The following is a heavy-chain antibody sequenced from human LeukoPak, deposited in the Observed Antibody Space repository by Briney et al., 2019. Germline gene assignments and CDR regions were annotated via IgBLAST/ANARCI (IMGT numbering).Heavy chain of an antibody. CDR1: GGSISSYY. CDR2: IYSSGST. CDR3: ASDLSVRPDYYDSSGYDY. Sequence: PSETLSLTCTVSGGSISSYYWSWIRQPPGKGLEWIGYIYSSGSTNYNPSLKSRVTISVDTSKNQFSLKLRSVAAADTAVYNCASDLSVRPDYYDSSGYDYWGQGTLVTVSS. J-gene: IGHJ4*02. D-gene: IGHD3-22*01. V-gene: IGHV4-59*01.